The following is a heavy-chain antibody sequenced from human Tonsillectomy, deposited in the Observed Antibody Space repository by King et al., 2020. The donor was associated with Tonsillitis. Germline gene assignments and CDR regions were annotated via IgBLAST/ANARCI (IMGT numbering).Heavy chain of an antibody. CDR2: INPSGGST. Sequence: VQLVESGAEVKKPGASVKVSCRASGYTFTSYYMHWVRQAPGQGLEWMGIINPSGGSTSYAQKFQGRVTMTRDTSTSTIYMELSSLRSEDTAVYYCARDRYSSSWHAAEFDSWGQGTLVTVSS. D-gene: IGHD6-13*01. J-gene: IGHJ4*02. V-gene: IGHV1-46*01. CDR3: ARDRYSSSWHAAEFDS. CDR1: GYTFTSYY.